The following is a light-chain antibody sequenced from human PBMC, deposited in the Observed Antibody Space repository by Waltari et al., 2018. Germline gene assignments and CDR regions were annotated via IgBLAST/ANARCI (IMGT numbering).Light chain of an antibody. V-gene: IGLV8-61*01. CDR2: STN. Sequence: QTVVTQEPSFSVSPGGTVTLTFSFSSCSVSTSFSPGWYQQTPGQAPRTLIYSTNTRSSGVPDRFSGSILGSKAALTITGAQADDESDYYCVLYLPSGIWVFGGGTKLTVL. CDR1: SCSVSTSFS. J-gene: IGLJ3*02. CDR3: VLYLPSGIWV.